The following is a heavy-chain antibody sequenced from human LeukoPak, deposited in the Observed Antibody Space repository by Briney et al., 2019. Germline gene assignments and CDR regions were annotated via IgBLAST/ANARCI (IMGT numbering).Heavy chain of an antibody. Sequence: APVKVSCKASGYTFTSYGISWVRQAPGQGLEWMGWISAYNGNTNYAQKLQGRVTMTTDTSASTAYMELRSLRSDDTAVYYCARVWSSSSLLGVWGQGTLVTVSS. CDR3: ARVWSSSSLLGV. J-gene: IGHJ4*02. CDR2: ISAYNGNT. CDR1: GYTFTSYG. V-gene: IGHV1-18*01. D-gene: IGHD6-6*01.